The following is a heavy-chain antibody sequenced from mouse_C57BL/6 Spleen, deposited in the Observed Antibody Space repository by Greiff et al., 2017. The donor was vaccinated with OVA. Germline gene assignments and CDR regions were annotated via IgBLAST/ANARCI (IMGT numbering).Heavy chain of an antibody. J-gene: IGHJ4*01. CDR3: ARYIGSSGYEDY. D-gene: IGHD3-2*02. Sequence: EVKLVESGGGLVQPGGSLSLSCAASGFTFTDYYMSWVRQPPGKALEWLGFIRNKANGYTTEYSASVKGRFTISRDNSQSILYLQMNALRAEDSATYYCARYIGSSGYEDYWGQGTSVTVSS. V-gene: IGHV7-3*01. CDR1: GFTFTDYY. CDR2: IRNKANGYTT.